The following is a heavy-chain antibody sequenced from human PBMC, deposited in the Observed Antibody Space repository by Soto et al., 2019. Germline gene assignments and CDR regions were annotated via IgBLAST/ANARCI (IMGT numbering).Heavy chain of an antibody. CDR1: GYSFTSYW. J-gene: IGHJ4*02. Sequence: GESLKISCKGSGYSFTSYWISWVRQMPGKGLEWMGRIDPSDSYTNYSPSFQGHVTISADKSISTAYLQWSSLKASDTAMYYCARRVMNYDSSGYTTKSDYWGQGTLVTVS. CDR2: IDPSDSYT. CDR3: ARRVMNYDSSGYTTKSDY. D-gene: IGHD3-22*01. V-gene: IGHV5-10-1*01.